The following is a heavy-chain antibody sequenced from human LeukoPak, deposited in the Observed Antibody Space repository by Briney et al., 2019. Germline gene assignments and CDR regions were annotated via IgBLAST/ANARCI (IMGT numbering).Heavy chain of an antibody. CDR3: ARRPVGATELKSKFDY. V-gene: IGHV1-8*02. CDR2: MNPNSGNT. J-gene: IGHJ4*02. Sequence: GASVKVSCKASGYTFTSYDINWVRQATGQGLEWMGWMNPNSGNTGYAQKFQGRVTMTRNTSISTAYMELSSLRSEDTAVYYCARRPVGATELKSKFDYWGQGTLVTVSS. D-gene: IGHD1-26*01. CDR1: GYTFTSYD.